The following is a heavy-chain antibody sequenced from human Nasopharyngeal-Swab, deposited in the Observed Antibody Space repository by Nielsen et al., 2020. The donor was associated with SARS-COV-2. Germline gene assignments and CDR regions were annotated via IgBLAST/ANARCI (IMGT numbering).Heavy chain of an antibody. J-gene: IGHJ4*02. CDR1: PHNFNSYA. CDR3: ASVAGTDY. Sequence: GKSLKTSCAASPHNFNSYAMSWVRQAPGKGLAWVSAISGSGGSTYYADSVKGRFTISRDNFKHTLYLKMNSLRAEDTAVYYCASVAGTDYWGQGTLVTVSS. V-gene: IGHV3-23*01. CDR2: ISGSGGST. D-gene: IGHD6-19*01.